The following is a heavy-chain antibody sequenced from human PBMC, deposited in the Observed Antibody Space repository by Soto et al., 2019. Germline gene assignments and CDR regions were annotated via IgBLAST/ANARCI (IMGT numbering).Heavy chain of an antibody. CDR3: ARGSHHDYSNYQPFDY. CDR2: IIPIFGTA. Sequence: SVKVSCKASGGTFSSYAISWVRQAPGQGLEWMGGIIPIFGTANYAQKFQGRVTITADKSTSTAYMELSSLRSEDTAVYYCARGSHHDYSNYQPFDYWGQGTLVTVSS. D-gene: IGHD4-4*01. J-gene: IGHJ4*02. V-gene: IGHV1-69*06. CDR1: GGTFSSYA.